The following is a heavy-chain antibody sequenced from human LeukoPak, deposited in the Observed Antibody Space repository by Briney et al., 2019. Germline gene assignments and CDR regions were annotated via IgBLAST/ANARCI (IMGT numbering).Heavy chain of an antibody. CDR2: ISGSASDV. Sequence: GGSLRLSCAASGFTFSNAWLSWVRQAPGKGLELLSYISGSASDVNYIDSVRGRFTISRDNAKNSLYLHMNSLRAEDTAVYYCAELGITMIGGVWGKGTTVTVSS. CDR3: AELGITMIGGV. CDR1: GFTFSNAW. J-gene: IGHJ6*04. V-gene: IGHV3-11*04. D-gene: IGHD3-10*02.